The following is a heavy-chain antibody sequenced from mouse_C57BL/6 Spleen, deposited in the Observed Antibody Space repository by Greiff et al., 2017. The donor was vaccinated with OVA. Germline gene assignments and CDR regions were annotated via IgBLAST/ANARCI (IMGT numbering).Heavy chain of an antibody. CDR2: IIPGSGST. J-gene: IGHJ4*01. Sequence: QVHVKQSGAELMKPGASVKLSCTATGYTFTSYWIAWVQQTPGHGLEWIGEIIPGSGSTNYHDNFKGQATFTADTSSNTAYMQLRSLTTEDSAIYYCARGIVMTTEAMDYWGQGTSVTVAS. V-gene: IGHV1-9*01. D-gene: IGHD1-1*01. CDR1: GYTFTSYW. CDR3: ARGIVMTTEAMDY.